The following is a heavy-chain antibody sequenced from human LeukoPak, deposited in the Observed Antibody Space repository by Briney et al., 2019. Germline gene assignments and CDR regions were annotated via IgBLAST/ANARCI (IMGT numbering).Heavy chain of an antibody. J-gene: IGHJ1*01. V-gene: IGHV3-48*01. CDR2: ISSSSSTI. Sequence: PGGSLRLSCAASGFTFSSYSMNWVRQAPGKGLEWVSYISSSSSTIYYADSVKGRFTISRDNAKNSLYLQMNSLRAEDTAVYYCANQNPFQHWGQGTLVTVSS. CDR1: GFTFSSYS. CDR3: ANQNPFQH.